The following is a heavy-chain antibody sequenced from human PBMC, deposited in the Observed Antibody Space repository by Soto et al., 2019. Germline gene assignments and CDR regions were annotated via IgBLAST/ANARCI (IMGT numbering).Heavy chain of an antibody. D-gene: IGHD2-15*01. CDR2: IIPIFGTA. CDR3: ARDFKLLVVAATPRYGMDV. Sequence: QVQLVQSGAEVKKPGSSVKVSCKASGGTFSSYAISWVRQAPGQGLEWMGGIIPIFGTANYAQKFQGRVTITADESTSTAYMELSSLRSEDTAVYYCARDFKLLVVAATPRYGMDVWGQGTTVTASS. V-gene: IGHV1-69*01. J-gene: IGHJ6*02. CDR1: GGTFSSYA.